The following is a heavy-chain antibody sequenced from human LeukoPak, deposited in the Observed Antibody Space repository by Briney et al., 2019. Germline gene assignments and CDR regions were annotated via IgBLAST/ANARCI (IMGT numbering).Heavy chain of an antibody. CDR3: ERADSSGYYPDY. V-gene: IGHV1-69*10. CDR2: IIPILGIA. Sequence: VKVSCKASGGTFSSYAISWVRQAPGQGLEWMGRIIPILGIANYAQKFQGRVTITADKSTSTAYMELSSLRSEDTAVYYCERADSSGYYPDYWGQGTLVTVSS. CDR1: GGTFSSYA. D-gene: IGHD3-22*01. J-gene: IGHJ4*02.